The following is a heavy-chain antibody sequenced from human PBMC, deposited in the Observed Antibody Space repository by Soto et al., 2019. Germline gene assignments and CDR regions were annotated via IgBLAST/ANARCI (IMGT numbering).Heavy chain of an antibody. CDR2: IWYDGSNK. V-gene: IGHV3-33*01. Sequence: GGSLRLSCAASGFTFSSYGMHWVRQAPGKGLEWVAVIWYDGSNKYYADSVKGRFTISRDNSKNTLYLQMNSLRAEDTAVYYCARIGTYSSSRTQTHYYYYYGMDVWGQGTTVTVSS. CDR1: GFTFSSYG. CDR3: ARIGTYSSSRTQTHYYYYYGMDV. D-gene: IGHD6-13*01. J-gene: IGHJ6*02.